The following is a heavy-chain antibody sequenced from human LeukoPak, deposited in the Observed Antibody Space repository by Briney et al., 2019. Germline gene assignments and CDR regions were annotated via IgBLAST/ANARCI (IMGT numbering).Heavy chain of an antibody. V-gene: IGHV4-34*01. CDR3: ARDLTTIFGVVTTPGDFDL. CDR2: INHSGST. D-gene: IGHD3-3*01. CDR1: GGSFSGYY. Sequence: SETLSLTCAVYGGSFSGYYWSWIRQPPGKGLEWIGEINHSGSTNYNPSLKSRVTISVDTSKNQFSLKLSSVTAADTAVYYCARDLTTIFGVVTTPGDFDLWGRGTLVTVSS. J-gene: IGHJ2*01.